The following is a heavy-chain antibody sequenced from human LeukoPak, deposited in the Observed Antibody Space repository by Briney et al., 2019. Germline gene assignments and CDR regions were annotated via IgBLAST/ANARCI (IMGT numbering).Heavy chain of an antibody. J-gene: IGHJ4*02. CDR1: GFTFSSYG. CDR2: ISGSGGST. CDR3: AKPTFLWFGELLEPSPFDY. D-gene: IGHD3-10*01. V-gene: IGHV3-23*01. Sequence: GGSLRLSCAASGFTFSSYGMSWVRQAPGKGLEWVSAISGSGGSTYYADSVKGRFTISRDISKNTLYLQMNSLRAEDTAVYYCAKPTFLWFGELLEPSPFDYWGQGTLVTVSS.